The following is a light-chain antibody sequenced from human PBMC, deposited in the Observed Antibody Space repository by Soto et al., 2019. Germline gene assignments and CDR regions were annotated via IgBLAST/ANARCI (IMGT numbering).Light chain of an antibody. CDR2: GVS. V-gene: IGLV2-14*01. CDR3: CSYTSLSSVV. Sequence: QSALTQPASVSGSPGQSITISCTGTSSDVGGYNHVSWYQHPPGRAPKLILFGVSDRPSVVSHRFSGSKSGNTASLTISGLQAEDEADYYCCSYTSLSSVVFGGGTKLTVL. J-gene: IGLJ2*01. CDR1: SSDVGGYNH.